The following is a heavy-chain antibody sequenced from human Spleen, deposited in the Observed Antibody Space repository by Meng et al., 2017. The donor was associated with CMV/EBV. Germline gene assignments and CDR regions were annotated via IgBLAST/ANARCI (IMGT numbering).Heavy chain of an antibody. Sequence: GESLKISCAASGFTFSSYEMNWVRQAPGKGLEWVSYISTSGSTIYYADSVKGRFTISRDNANNSLFLQMNSLRAEDTAVYYCARDVPTRIAVAGSSFDYWGQGTLVTVSS. V-gene: IGHV3-48*03. J-gene: IGHJ4*02. CDR3: ARDVPTRIAVAGSSFDY. CDR2: ISTSGSTI. D-gene: IGHD6-19*01. CDR1: GFTFSSYE.